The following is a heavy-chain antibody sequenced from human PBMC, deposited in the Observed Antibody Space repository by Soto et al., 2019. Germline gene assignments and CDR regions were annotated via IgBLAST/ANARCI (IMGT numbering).Heavy chain of an antibody. CDR1: GVTFSSYA. D-gene: IGHD2-21*02. Sequence: SVKVSCNASGVTFSSYAISWVRQAPGQGLEWMGGIIPIFGTANYAQKFKGRVTITADESTSTAYMELSSLRYEETAVYYCARDLAYWRGDCYYLNWFDTWGQGTLVTVSS. CDR3: ARDLAYWRGDCYYLNWFDT. CDR2: IIPIFGTA. V-gene: IGHV1-69*13. J-gene: IGHJ5*02.